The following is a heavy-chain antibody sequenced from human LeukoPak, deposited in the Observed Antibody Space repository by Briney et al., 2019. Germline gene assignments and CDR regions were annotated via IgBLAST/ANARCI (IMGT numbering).Heavy chain of an antibody. CDR3: ARLRDGYFFDY. Sequence: HRKSLNISWQASGYTFTRYSIGCGREMPRKGLEWMWSIYPGDSDTRYSPSFQVQLTIPADKSSNTSYLQWSSLKASDTAMYYCARLRDGYFFDYWGQGTLVTVSS. CDR1: GYTFTRYS. D-gene: IGHD5-24*01. CDR2: IYPGDSDT. V-gene: IGHV5-51*01. J-gene: IGHJ4*02.